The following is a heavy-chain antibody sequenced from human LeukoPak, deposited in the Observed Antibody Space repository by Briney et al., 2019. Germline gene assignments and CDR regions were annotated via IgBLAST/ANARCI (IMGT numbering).Heavy chain of an antibody. J-gene: IGHJ4*02. CDR3: ARRIAVAGPSTYFDY. Sequence: SETLSLTCAVYGGSFSGYYWSWIRQPPGKGLEWIGEINHSGSTTYNTSLTSRVTISVDTSKNQFSLKLSSVTAADTAVYYCARRIAVAGPSTYFDYWGQGTLVTVSS. CDR1: GGSFSGYY. D-gene: IGHD6-19*01. V-gene: IGHV4-34*01. CDR2: INHSGST.